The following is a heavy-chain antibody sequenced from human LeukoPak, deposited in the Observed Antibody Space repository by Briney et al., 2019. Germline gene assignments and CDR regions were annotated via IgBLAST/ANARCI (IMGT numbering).Heavy chain of an antibody. CDR3: AGAVVVTAKHYWYFDL. D-gene: IGHD2-21*02. V-gene: IGHV3-21*01. CDR2: ISSSSSYI. CDR1: GFTFSSYS. J-gene: IGHJ2*01. Sequence: TGGSLRLSCAASGFTFSSYSMNWVRQAPGKGLEWVSSISSSSSYIYYADSVKGRFTISRDNAKNSLYLQMNSLRAEDTAVYYCAGAVVVTAKHYWYFDLWGRGTLVTVSS.